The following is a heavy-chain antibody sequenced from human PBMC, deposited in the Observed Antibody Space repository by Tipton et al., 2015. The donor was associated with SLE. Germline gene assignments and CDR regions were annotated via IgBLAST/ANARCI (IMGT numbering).Heavy chain of an antibody. CDR2: MDYSGTS. Sequence: TLSLTCTVSGGSLSSHYWSWIRRPPGKGLEWIGYMDYSGTSKYNDSLKSRVTISIDTSKNQVSLKLSSVTTADTAVYYCAGSWDDNEGWYFDLWGRGTLVTISS. CDR3: AGSWDDNEGWYFDL. D-gene: IGHD6-13*01. CDR1: GGSLSSHY. J-gene: IGHJ2*01. V-gene: IGHV4-59*11.